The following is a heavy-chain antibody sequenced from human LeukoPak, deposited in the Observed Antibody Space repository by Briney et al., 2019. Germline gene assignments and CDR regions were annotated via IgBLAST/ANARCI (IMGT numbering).Heavy chain of an antibody. Sequence: TSETLSLTCTVSGGSISSYYWSWIRQPAGKGLEWIGRIYTSGSTNYNPSLKSRVTMSVDTSKNQFSLKLSSVTAADTAVYYCARDGGDSGSYSEWFDPWGQGTLVTVSS. D-gene: IGHD1-26*01. J-gene: IGHJ5*02. CDR3: ARDGGDSGSYSEWFDP. CDR2: IYTSGST. V-gene: IGHV4-4*07. CDR1: GGSISSYY.